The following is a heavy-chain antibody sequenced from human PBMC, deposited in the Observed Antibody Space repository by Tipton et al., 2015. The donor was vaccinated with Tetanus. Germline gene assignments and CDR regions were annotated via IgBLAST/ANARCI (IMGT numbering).Heavy chain of an antibody. V-gene: IGHV3-53*01. J-gene: IGHJ5*02. Sequence: SLRLSCAASGFTVSSNYMSWVRQAPGKGLEWVSVIYSGGSTYYADSVKGRFTISRDNSKNTLYLQMNSLRAEDTAVYYCAREYASGNWFDPWGQGTLVTVSS. CDR1: GFTVSSNY. CDR3: AREYASGNWFDP. D-gene: IGHD2-2*01. CDR2: IYSGGST.